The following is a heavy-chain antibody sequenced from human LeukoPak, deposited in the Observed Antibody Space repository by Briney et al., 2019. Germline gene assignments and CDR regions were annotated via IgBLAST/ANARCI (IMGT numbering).Heavy chain of an antibody. CDR2: IYTSGST. D-gene: IGHD2-15*01. J-gene: IGHJ5*02. V-gene: IGHV4-61*02. CDR1: GGSISSGSYY. CDR3: ARVHLRYCSGGSCYSNWFDP. Sequence: PSETLSLTCTVSGGSISSGSYYWSWIRQPAGKGLEWIGRIYTSGSTNYNPSLKSRVTISVDTSKNQFSLKLSSVTAADTAVYYCARVHLRYCSGGSCYSNWFDPWGQGTLVTVSS.